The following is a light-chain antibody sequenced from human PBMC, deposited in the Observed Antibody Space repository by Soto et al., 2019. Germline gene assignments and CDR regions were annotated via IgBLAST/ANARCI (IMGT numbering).Light chain of an antibody. CDR2: GNS. CDR3: HSYDSSLSGCV. Sequence: QSVLTQPPSVSGAPGQRVTISCTGSSSNIGAGYDVHWYQQLPGTAPKLLIYGNSNRPSGVPDRFSGSKSGTSASLAITGLLAEDVAVYYSHSYDSSLSGCVFGGGTKLTVL. J-gene: IGLJ3*02. V-gene: IGLV1-40*01. CDR1: SSNIGAGYD.